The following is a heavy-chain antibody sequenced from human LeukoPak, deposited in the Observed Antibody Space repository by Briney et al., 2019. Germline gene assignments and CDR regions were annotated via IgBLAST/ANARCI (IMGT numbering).Heavy chain of an antibody. Sequence: PSETLSLTCTVSGGSISSYYWGWIRQPPGKGLEWIGSIYYSGSTYYNPSLKSRVTISVDTSKNQFSLKLSSVTAADTAVYYCARRPPGVYIWSGYSTSWFDPWGQGTLVTVSS. D-gene: IGHD3-3*01. CDR2: IYYSGST. CDR3: ARRPPGVYIWSGYSTSWFDP. V-gene: IGHV4-39*01. J-gene: IGHJ5*02. CDR1: GGSISSYY.